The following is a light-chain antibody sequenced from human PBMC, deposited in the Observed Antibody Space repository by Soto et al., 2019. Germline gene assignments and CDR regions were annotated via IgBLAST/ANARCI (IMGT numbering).Light chain of an antibody. CDR3: QQYGSWWT. V-gene: IGKV3-20*01. Sequence: EIVMTQSPATLSVSPGERATLSCRASQSVSSYLAWYQQKPGQAPRLLIYGASSRATGIPDRFSGSGSGTDFTLTISRLEPEDFAVYYCQQYGSWWTFGQGTKVDI. J-gene: IGKJ1*01. CDR2: GAS. CDR1: QSVSSY.